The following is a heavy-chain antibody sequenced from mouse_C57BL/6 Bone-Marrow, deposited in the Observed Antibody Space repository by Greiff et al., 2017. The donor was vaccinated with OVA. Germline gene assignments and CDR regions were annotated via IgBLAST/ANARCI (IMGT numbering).Heavy chain of an antibody. D-gene: IGHD1-1*01. Sequence: VQLQQSGPGLVQPSQSLSITCTVSGFSLTSYGVHWVRQSPGKGLEWLGVIWSGGSTDYNAAFISRLSISKDNSKSQVFFKMNSLQADDTAIYYCARTGGSSLYYFDYWGQGTTLTVSS. CDR1: GFSLTSYG. CDR3: ARTGGSSLYYFDY. CDR2: IWSGGST. V-gene: IGHV2-2*01. J-gene: IGHJ2*01.